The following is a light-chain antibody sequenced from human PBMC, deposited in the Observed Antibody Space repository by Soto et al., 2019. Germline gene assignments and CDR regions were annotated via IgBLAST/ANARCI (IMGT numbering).Light chain of an antibody. Sequence: EIVLTQSPGTLPLPPGEGATLSCRASQSVSSTYIAWYQQNPGQAPRLLIYGASSRATGIPDRFSGSGSGTDFTLTISRLEPEDFAVYFCQQYGRSPPFTFGQGTKVEIK. CDR2: GAS. J-gene: IGKJ2*01. CDR3: QQYGRSPPFT. CDR1: QSVSSTY. V-gene: IGKV3-20*01.